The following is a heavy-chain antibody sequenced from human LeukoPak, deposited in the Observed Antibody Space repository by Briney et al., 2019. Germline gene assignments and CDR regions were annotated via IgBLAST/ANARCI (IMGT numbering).Heavy chain of an antibody. D-gene: IGHD2-2*01. Sequence: PGGSLRLSCAASGFTFSNAWMSWVRQAPGKGREWVGRIKSKTDGGTTDYAAPVKGRFIISREDSKNTLYLQMNSLKTEDTAMYFCSTAPAALDYWGQGTLVTVSS. CDR2: IKSKTDGGTT. J-gene: IGHJ4*02. CDR1: GFTFSNAW. V-gene: IGHV3-15*01. CDR3: STAPAALDY.